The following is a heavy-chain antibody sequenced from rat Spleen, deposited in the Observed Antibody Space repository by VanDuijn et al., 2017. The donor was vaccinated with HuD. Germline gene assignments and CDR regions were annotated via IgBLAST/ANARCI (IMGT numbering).Heavy chain of an antibody. CDR2: INSGAGNT. V-gene: IGHV5-25*01. CDR3: ARQPYIYYGYNYYFDY. J-gene: IGHJ2*01. Sequence: EVQLVESGGGLVQPGRSMKLSCAALGFTFSNYYMAWVRQAPTKGLEWVASINSGAGNTYYRDSVKGRFTISRDNAKSTLYLQMDSLRYEDTATYYCARQPYIYYGYNYYFDYWGQGVMVTVSS. CDR1: GFTFSNYY. D-gene: IGHD1-9*01.